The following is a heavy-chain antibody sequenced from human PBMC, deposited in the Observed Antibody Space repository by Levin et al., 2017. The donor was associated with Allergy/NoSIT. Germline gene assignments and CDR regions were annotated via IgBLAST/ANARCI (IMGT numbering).Heavy chain of an antibody. J-gene: IGHJ3*02. D-gene: IGHD1-26*01. V-gene: IGHV3-49*03. CDR3: TRVGATAERTFDI. CDR1: GFSFGDFA. CDR2: IRNKGYGGTT. Sequence: GGSLRLSCTVSGFSFGDFAMTWFRQAPGKGLEWIGLIRNKGYGGTTEYAASLKGNFTISRDDSKSIAHLQMNSLQTEDTAVYYCTRVGATAERTFDIWGQGTLVTVSS.